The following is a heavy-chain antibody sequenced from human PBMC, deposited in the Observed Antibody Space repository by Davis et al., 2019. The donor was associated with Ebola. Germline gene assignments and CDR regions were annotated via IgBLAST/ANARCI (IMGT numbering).Heavy chain of an antibody. CDR2: INHSGST. CDR1: GGSFSGFY. Sequence: SETLSLTCVVYGGSFSGFYWSWIRQSPGKGLEWIGEINHSGSTTYNPSLRSRVTLSVDKSKKQFSLTLTSVTAADTAVYYCAREVQQLVLGNEGYFDYWGQGTLVTVSS. V-gene: IGHV4-34*01. CDR3: AREVQQLVLGNEGYFDY. D-gene: IGHD6-6*01. J-gene: IGHJ4*02.